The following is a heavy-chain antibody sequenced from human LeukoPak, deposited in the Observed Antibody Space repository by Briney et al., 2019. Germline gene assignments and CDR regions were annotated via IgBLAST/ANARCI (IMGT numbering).Heavy chain of an antibody. D-gene: IGHD3-22*01. CDR1: GGTFSSYA. V-gene: IGHV1-69*13. CDR2: IIPIFGTA. Sequence: ASVKASCKASGGTFSSYAISWVRQAPGQGLEWMGGIIPIFGTANYAQKFQGRVTITADESTSTAYMELSSLRSEDTAVYYCARAYYYDSSGYYHPFDYWGQGTLVTVSS. J-gene: IGHJ4*02. CDR3: ARAYYYDSSGYYHPFDY.